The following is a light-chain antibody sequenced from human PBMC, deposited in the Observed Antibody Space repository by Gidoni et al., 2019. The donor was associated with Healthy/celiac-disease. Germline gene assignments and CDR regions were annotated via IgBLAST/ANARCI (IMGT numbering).Light chain of an antibody. CDR2: WAS. CDR1: QSVLYSSNNKNY. Sequence: DIVMTQSPDSLAASLGERATINCNSSQSVLYSSNNKNYLAWYQQKPGQPPKLLIYWASTRESGVPDRFSGSGSGTDFTLTISSLQAEDVAVYYCQQYYSTPITFGQGTRLEIK. V-gene: IGKV4-1*01. J-gene: IGKJ5*01. CDR3: QQYYSTPIT.